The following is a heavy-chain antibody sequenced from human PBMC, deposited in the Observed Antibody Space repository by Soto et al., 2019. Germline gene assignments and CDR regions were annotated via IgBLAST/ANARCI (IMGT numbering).Heavy chain of an antibody. CDR2: VYYNGNT. Sequence: SETLSLTCTVSGGSISSDTYYWGWIRQPPGKGLEWIGSVYYNGNTHYSPSLKSRITISVDTSKNQFSLKLSSVTAADTALYYCARHEYPRWSGYYGGNWFHPWGQGTLVTVSS. CDR3: ARHEYPRWSGYYGGNWFHP. CDR1: GGSISSDTYY. D-gene: IGHD3-3*01. J-gene: IGHJ5*02. V-gene: IGHV4-39*01.